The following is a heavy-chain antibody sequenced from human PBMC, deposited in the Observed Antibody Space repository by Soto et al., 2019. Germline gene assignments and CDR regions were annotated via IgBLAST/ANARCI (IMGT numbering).Heavy chain of an antibody. CDR3: VTSNSEAGWGQFDY. V-gene: IGHV3-30-3*01. J-gene: IGHJ4*02. CDR1: GFTFSIYA. CDR2: ISSAGTNK. Sequence: QVQLVGSGGGVVQPGTSLRLSCAASGFTFSIYAMHWVRQAPEKGLEWVAVISSAGTNKNHADSVRGRFSISRDNSNNVLHLRIDNIRVDDTAVYYCVTSNSEAGWGQFDYWGQGSLVTVSS. D-gene: IGHD3-16*01.